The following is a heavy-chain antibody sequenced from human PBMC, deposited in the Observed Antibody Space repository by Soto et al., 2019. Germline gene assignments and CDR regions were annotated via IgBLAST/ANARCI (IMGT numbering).Heavy chain of an antibody. CDR2: FDPEDAET. CDR1: GYTLTELS. D-gene: IGHD2-8*02. J-gene: IGHJ6*02. Sequence: ASVKVSCKVSGYTLTELSMHWVRQPPGKGLEWMGGFDPEDAETIYARRFQGRVTMTEDTSVDTAYMELSSLRSEDTAAYYCAAGGVPYGRDVWDQQTTVTVSS. CDR3: AAGGVPYGRDV. V-gene: IGHV1-24*01.